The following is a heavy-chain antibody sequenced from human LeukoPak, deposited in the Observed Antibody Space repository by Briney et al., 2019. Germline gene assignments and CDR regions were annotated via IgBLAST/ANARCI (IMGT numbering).Heavy chain of an antibody. Sequence: GASVKVSCKASGYTFTGYYMHWVRQAPGQGLEWMGWINPNSGGTNYAQKFQGRVTVTRDTSISTAYMELRRLRSDDTAVYFCAREPTSDVRNPWGQGTLVTVSS. J-gene: IGHJ5*02. CDR3: AREPTSDVRNP. CDR2: INPNSGGT. V-gene: IGHV1-2*02. CDR1: GYTFTGYY. D-gene: IGHD2/OR15-2a*01.